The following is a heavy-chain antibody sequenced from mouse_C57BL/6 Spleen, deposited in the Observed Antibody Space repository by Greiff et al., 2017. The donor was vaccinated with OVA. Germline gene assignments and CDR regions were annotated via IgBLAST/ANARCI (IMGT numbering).Heavy chain of an antibody. J-gene: IGHJ1*03. CDR2: IDPSDSYT. V-gene: IGHV1-50*01. D-gene: IGHD4-1*01. Sequence: VQLQQPGAELVKPGASVKLSCKASGYTFTSYWMQWVKQRPGQGLEWIGEIDPSDSYTNYNQKFKGKATLTVDTSSSTAYMQLSSLTSEDSAVYYCARKLGSYWYFDVWGTGTTVTVSS. CDR1: GYTFTSYW. CDR3: ARKLGSYWYFDV.